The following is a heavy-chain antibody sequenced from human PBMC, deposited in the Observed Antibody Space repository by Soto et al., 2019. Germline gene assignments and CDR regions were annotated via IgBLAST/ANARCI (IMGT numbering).Heavy chain of an antibody. Sequence: PSETLSLTCTVSGGSISSSSYYWGWIRQPPGKGLEWIGSIYYSGSTYYNPSLKSRVTISVDTSKNQFSLKLSSVTAADTAVYYCARSHAEYYDFWSGYYPDYFDYWGQGTLVTVSS. CDR1: GGSISSSSYY. D-gene: IGHD3-3*01. CDR2: IYYSGST. V-gene: IGHV4-39*01. J-gene: IGHJ4*02. CDR3: ARSHAEYYDFWSGYYPDYFDY.